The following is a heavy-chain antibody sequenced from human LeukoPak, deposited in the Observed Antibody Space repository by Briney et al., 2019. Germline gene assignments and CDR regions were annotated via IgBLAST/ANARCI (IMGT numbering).Heavy chain of an antibody. Sequence: PGESLRLSCSSSGITESSNYRSWLRQAPGKGLEWVSVIYSGGSTFYADSVKGRFSISRDNSKNTLYLQMNSLRAEDTTVYYCASARGSNSGSLGARGEGALVTVSS. J-gene: IGHJ4*02. CDR1: GITESSNY. D-gene: IGHD5-18*01. CDR3: ASARGSNSGSLGA. V-gene: IGHV3-53*01. CDR2: IYSGGST.